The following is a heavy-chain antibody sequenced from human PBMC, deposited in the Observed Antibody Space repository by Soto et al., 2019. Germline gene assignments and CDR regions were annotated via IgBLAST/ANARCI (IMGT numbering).Heavy chain of an antibody. J-gene: IGHJ6*02. V-gene: IGHV5-51*01. CDR1: GYSFTSYW. Sequence: PGESLKISCKGSGYSFTSYWIGWVRQMPGKGLEWMGIIYPGDSDTRYSPSFQGQVTISADKSISTAYLQWSSLKASDTATYYCATPLGLYSSSSNYYGMDVWGQGTTVTVSS. CDR3: ATPLGLYSSSSNYYGMDV. CDR2: IYPGDSDT. D-gene: IGHD6-13*01.